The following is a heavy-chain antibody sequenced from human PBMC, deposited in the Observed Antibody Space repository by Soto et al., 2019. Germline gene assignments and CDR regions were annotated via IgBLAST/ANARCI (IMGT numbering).Heavy chain of an antibody. CDR3: ARANYFDSSGIGYYYYYYGLDV. CDR2: IYYSGST. D-gene: IGHD3-22*01. CDR1: GGSISSYY. J-gene: IGHJ6*02. V-gene: IGHV4-59*01. Sequence: SETLSLTCTVSGGSISSYYWSWIRQPPGKGLEWIGYIYYSGSTNYNPSLKSRVTISVDTSKNHFSLKLSSVTAADTAVYYCARANYFDSSGIGYYYYYYGLDVWGQGTTVTVSS.